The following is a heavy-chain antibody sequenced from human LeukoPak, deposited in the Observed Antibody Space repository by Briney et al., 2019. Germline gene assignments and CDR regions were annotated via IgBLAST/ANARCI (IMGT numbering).Heavy chain of an antibody. CDR3: AKAIYPGIAAAGLDAFDI. V-gene: IGHV3-74*01. CDR1: GFTFSSYW. J-gene: IGHJ3*02. CDR2: INSDGSST. Sequence: GGSLRLSCAASGFTFSSYWMHWVRHAPGKGLAWVSRINSDGSSTSYADSVKGRFTISRDNAKNTLYLQMNSLRAEDTAVYYCAKAIYPGIAAAGLDAFDIWGQGTMVTVSS. D-gene: IGHD6-13*01.